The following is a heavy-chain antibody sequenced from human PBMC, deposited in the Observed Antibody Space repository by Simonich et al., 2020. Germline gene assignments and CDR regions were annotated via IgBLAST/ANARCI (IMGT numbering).Heavy chain of an antibody. V-gene: IGHV4-34*01. D-gene: IGHD1-1*01. CDR1: GGSFSGYY. Sequence: QVQLQQWGAGLLKPSETLSLTCAVYGGSFSGYYWSWIRQPPWKGLEWIGEINHSGSTNYNPSLKSRVTISVDTSKNQFSLKLSSVTAADTAVYYCARRANWNWYFDLWGRGTLVTVSS. CDR3: ARRANWNWYFDL. J-gene: IGHJ2*01. CDR2: INHSGST.